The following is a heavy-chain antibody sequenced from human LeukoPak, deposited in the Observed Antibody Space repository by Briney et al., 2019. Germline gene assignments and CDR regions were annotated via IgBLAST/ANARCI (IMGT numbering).Heavy chain of an antibody. CDR2: IYYSGST. CDR1: GGSISRYY. J-gene: IGHJ4*02. Sequence: PSETLSLTCTVSGGSISRYYWSWIRQPPGKGLERIGYIYYSGSTNYNPSLKSRVTISMDKSKNQLSLKLNFVTAADTAVYYCARDRGGYTYSHDYWGQGTLVTVSS. V-gene: IGHV4-59*12. D-gene: IGHD5-18*01. CDR3: ARDRGGYTYSHDY.